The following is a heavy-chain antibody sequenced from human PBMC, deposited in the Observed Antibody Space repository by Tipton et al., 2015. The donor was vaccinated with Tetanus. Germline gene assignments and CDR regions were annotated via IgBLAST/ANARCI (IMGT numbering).Heavy chain of an antibody. CDR2: IYYSGST. CDR1: GGSISSGGYY. CDR3: ARDQARGARGWNYFDY. Sequence: GLVKPSQTLSLTCTVSGGSISSGGYYWSWIRQHPGKGLEWIGDIYYSGSTYYNPSLKSRVSISVDTAKNQFSLKLNSGTAADTAVDYCARDQARGARGWNYFDYWGQGTLVTVSS. J-gene: IGHJ4*02. D-gene: IGHD1-26*01. V-gene: IGHV4-31*03.